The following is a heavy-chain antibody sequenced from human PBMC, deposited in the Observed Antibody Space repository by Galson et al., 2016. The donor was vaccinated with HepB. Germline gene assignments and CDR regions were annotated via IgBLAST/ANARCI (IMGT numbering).Heavy chain of an antibody. D-gene: IGHD1-26*01. CDR3: ARDKGGAVGQHYFYMDV. CDR1: GYTFTDYYF. Sequence: SCKASGYTFTDYYFMYWVRQAPGQGLEWIGRINPNTGDTNYAQKFQGRVTMTRDTSISPAYMDLTRLTDEDTAVYYCARDKGGAVGQHYFYMDVWGKGTTVTVSS. CDR2: INPNTGDT. V-gene: IGHV1-2*06. J-gene: IGHJ6*03.